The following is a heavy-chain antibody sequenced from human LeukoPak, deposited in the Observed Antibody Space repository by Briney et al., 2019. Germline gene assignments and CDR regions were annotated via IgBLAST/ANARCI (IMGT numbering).Heavy chain of an antibody. D-gene: IGHD3-9*01. Sequence: GGSLRLSCAASGFTFSSYGMHWVRQAPGKGLEWVAFIRYDGSNKYYADSVKGRFTISRDNSKNTLYLQMNSLRAEDTAVYYCAKDYPYYDILTGYHPRWGQGTLVTVSS. CDR3: AKDYPYYDILTGYHPR. V-gene: IGHV3-30*02. CDR1: GFTFSSYG. J-gene: IGHJ4*02. CDR2: IRYDGSNK.